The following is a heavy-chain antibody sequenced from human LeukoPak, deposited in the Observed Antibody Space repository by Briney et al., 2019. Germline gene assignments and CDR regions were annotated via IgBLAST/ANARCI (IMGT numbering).Heavy chain of an antibody. J-gene: IGHJ4*02. D-gene: IGHD3-10*01. CDR1: GFTFSSYA. Sequence: PGGSLRLSCAASGFTFSSYAMSWVRQAPGKGLEWVSAISGSGGSTYYADSVKGRFTISRDNSKNTLYLQMNSLKASDTAMYYCVTGGSGSFYNPFDYWGQGTLVTVSS. V-gene: IGHV3-23*01. CDR3: VTGGSGSFYNPFDY. CDR2: ISGSGGST.